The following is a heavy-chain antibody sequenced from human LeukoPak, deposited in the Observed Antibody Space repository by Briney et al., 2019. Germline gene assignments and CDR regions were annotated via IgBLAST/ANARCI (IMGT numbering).Heavy chain of an antibody. D-gene: IGHD1-14*01. V-gene: IGHV4-39*07. J-gene: IGHJ5*02. CDR3: ARDPMEPRANWFDP. CDR2: IYYSGST. CDR1: GGSISSSSYY. Sequence: SETLSLTCTVSGGSISSSSYYWGWIRQPPGKGLEWIGSIYYSGSTYYNPSLKSRVTISVDTSKNQFSLKLSSVTAADTAVYYCARDPMEPRANWFDPWGQGTLVTVSS.